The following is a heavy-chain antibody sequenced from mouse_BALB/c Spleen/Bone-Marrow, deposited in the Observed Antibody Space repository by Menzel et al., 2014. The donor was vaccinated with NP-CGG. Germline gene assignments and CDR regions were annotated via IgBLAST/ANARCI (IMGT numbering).Heavy chain of an antibody. Sequence: EVKLMESGAELVRPGALVKLSCKASGFNIKDYYMHWVKQRPEQGLEWIGWIDPENGNTTYDPKFQGKASITADTSSNTAYLQLSSLTSEDTAVYYCAGGNYRFAYWGQGTLVTVSA. V-gene: IGHV14-1*02. J-gene: IGHJ3*01. CDR3: AGGNYRFAY. CDR1: GFNIKDYY. CDR2: IDPENGNT. D-gene: IGHD2-1*01.